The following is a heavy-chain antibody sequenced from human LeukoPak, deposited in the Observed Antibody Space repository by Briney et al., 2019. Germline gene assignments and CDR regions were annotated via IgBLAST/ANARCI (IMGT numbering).Heavy chain of an antibody. Sequence: GASVKVSCKASGYTFTGYYMHWVRQAPGQGLEWMGRINPNSGGTNYAQKFQGRVTMTRDTSISTAYMELSRLRSDDTAVYYCARDHCSSTSCYVWSDPWGQGTLVTVSS. V-gene: IGHV1-2*06. CDR2: INPNSGGT. D-gene: IGHD2-2*01. CDR3: ARDHCSSTSCYVWSDP. J-gene: IGHJ5*02. CDR1: GYTFTGYY.